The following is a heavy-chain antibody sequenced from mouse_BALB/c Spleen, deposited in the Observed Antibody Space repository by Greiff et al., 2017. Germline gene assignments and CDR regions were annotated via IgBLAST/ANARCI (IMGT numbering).Heavy chain of an antibody. D-gene: IGHD1-1*01. CDR2: ISYSGST. CDR1: GYSITSDYA. J-gene: IGHJ4*01. CDR3: AREGYYGSSYAMDY. V-gene: IGHV3-2*02. Sequence: EVKLVESGPGLVKPSQSLSLTCTVTGYSITSDYAWNWIRQFPGNKLEWMGYISYSGSTSYNPSLKSRISITRDTSKNQFFLQLNSVTTEDTATYYCAREGYYGSSYAMDYWGQGTSVTVSS.